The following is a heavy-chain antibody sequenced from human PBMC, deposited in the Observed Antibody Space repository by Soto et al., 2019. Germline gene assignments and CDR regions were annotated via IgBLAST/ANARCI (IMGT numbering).Heavy chain of an antibody. CDR1: GFTFSSYA. J-gene: IGHJ4*02. CDR2: ISYDGSNK. Sequence: GGSLRLSCAASGFTFSSYAMHWVRQAPGKGLEWVAVISYDGSNKYYADSVKGRFTISRDNSKNTLYLQMNSLRSEDTAVYYCATATNYGGQFDYWGQGTLVTVSS. V-gene: IGHV3-30-3*01. CDR3: ATATNYGGQFDY. D-gene: IGHD4-17*01.